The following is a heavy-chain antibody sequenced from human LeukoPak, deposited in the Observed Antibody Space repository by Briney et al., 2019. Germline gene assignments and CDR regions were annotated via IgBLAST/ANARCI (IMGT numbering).Heavy chain of an antibody. D-gene: IGHD6-13*01. J-gene: IGHJ4*02. CDR2: INHSGST. CDR1: GGSINSYY. CDR3: ARGDDSIAAAAGVNYFDY. Sequence: SETLSLTCTVSGGSINSYYWSWIRQPPGKGLEWIGEINHSGSTNYNPSLKSRVTISVDTSKNQFSLKLSSVTAADTAVYYCARGDDSIAAAAGVNYFDYWGQGTLVTVSS. V-gene: IGHV4-34*01.